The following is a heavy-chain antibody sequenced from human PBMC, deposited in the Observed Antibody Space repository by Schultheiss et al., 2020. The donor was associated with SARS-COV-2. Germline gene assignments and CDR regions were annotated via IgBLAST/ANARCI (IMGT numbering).Heavy chain of an antibody. D-gene: IGHD6-19*01. CDR2: IIPIFGTA. J-gene: IGHJ4*02. CDR1: GGTFSSYA. V-gene: IGHV1-69*13. CDR3: ARGLRIAVAGKDGCEGDY. Sequence: SVKVSCKASGGTFSSYAISWVRQAPGQGLEWMGGIIPIFGTANYAQKFQGRVTITADESTSTAYMELSSLRSEDTAVYYCARGLRIAVAGKDGCEGDYWGQGTLVTVSS.